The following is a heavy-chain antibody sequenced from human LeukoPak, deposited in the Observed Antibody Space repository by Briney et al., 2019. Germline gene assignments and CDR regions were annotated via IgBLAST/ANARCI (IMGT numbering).Heavy chain of an antibody. Sequence: GGSLRLSCAASGFTFSSYAMHWVRQAPGKGLEWVAVISYDGSNKYYADSVKGRFTISRDNSKNTLYPQMNSLRAEDTAVYYCARIARTDYWGQGTLVTVSS. D-gene: IGHD6-6*01. V-gene: IGHV3-30-3*01. J-gene: IGHJ4*02. CDR2: ISYDGSNK. CDR3: ARIARTDY. CDR1: GFTFSSYA.